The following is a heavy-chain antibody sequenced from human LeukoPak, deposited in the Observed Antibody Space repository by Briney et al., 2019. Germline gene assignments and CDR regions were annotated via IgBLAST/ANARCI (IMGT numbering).Heavy chain of an antibody. J-gene: IGHJ4*02. Sequence: SETLSLTCTVSGDSISSSGYYWGWIRQPPGKGLEWIGSIYYSGSTYYNPSLKSRVTISVDTSKNQFSLKLSSVTAADTAVYYCAREWLRWYHRNYFDYWGQGTLVTVSS. CDR1: GDSISSSGYY. D-gene: IGHD4-23*01. V-gene: IGHV4-39*07. CDR2: IYYSGST. CDR3: AREWLRWYHRNYFDY.